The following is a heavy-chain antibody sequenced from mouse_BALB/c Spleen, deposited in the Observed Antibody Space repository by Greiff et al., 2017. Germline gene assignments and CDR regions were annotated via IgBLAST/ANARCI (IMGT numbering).Heavy chain of an antibody. V-gene: IGHV14-3*02. CDR3: ARGLPNYYAMDY. J-gene: IGHJ4*01. CDR2: IDPANGNT. Sequence: VQLKQPGAELVKPGASVKMSCKASGYTFTSYNMHWVKQRPEQGLEWIGRIDPANGNTKYDPKFQGKATITADTSSNTAYLQLSSLTSEDTAVYYCARGLPNYYAMDYWGQGTSVTVSS. CDR1: GYTFTSYN. D-gene: IGHD2-2*01.